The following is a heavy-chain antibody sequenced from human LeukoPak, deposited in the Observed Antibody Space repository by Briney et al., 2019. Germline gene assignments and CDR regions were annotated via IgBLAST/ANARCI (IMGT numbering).Heavy chain of an antibody. CDR1: GFTFSSYE. J-gene: IGHJ5*02. V-gene: IGHV3-48*03. CDR3: AREANLGWFDP. Sequence: GGSLRLSCAASGFTFSSYEMNWVRPAPGKGLEWVSYISSSGSTIYYADSVKGRFTISRDNAKNSPYLQMNSLRAEDTAVYYCAREANLGWFDPWGQGTLVTVSS. CDR2: ISSSGSTI. D-gene: IGHD7-27*01.